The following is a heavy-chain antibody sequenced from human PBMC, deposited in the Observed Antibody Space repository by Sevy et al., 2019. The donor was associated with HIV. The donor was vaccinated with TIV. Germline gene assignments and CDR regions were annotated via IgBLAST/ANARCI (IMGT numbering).Heavy chain of an antibody. CDR3: ARATLRFFRNSFYYYYGMDV. CDR1: GDSVSSNSAA. V-gene: IGHV6-1*01. Sequence: SQTPSLTCAISGDSVSSNSAAWNWIRQSPSRGLEWLGRTYYRSKWYNDYAVSVKSRITINPDTSKNQFSLQLNSVTPEDTAVYYCARATLRFFRNSFYYYYGMDVWGQGTTVTVSS. CDR2: TYYRSKWYN. J-gene: IGHJ6*02. D-gene: IGHD3-3*01.